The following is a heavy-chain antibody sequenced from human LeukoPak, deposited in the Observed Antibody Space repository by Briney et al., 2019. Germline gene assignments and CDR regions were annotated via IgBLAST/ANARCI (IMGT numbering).Heavy chain of an antibody. CDR3: ARVLYSSGWYAPGFDY. J-gene: IGHJ4*02. CDR1: GYTFTSYY. D-gene: IGHD6-19*01. CDR2: INPSGGST. V-gene: IGHV1-46*03. Sequence: ASVKASCKASGYTFTSYYMHWVRQAPGQGLEWMGIINPSGGSTSYAQKFQGRVTMTRDTSTSTVYMGLSSLRSEDTAVYYCARVLYSSGWYAPGFDYWGQGTLVTVSS.